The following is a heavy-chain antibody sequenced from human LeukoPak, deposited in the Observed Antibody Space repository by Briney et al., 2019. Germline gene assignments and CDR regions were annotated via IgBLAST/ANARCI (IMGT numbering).Heavy chain of an antibody. CDR2: INYGGST. J-gene: IGHJ3*01. V-gene: IGHV4-34*01. CDR3: ARGFPPGSGSRGSHAFDV. D-gene: IGHD6-19*01. Sequence: SETLSHTSAVPEISFSAYYWNWIPHWPGKRLECIGEINYGGSTKYTPSLEGRSTILIDTSKNQFSLKLTSVTAADTAVYYCARGFPPGSGSRGSHAFDVWGQGKMVTVSS. CDR1: EISFSAYY.